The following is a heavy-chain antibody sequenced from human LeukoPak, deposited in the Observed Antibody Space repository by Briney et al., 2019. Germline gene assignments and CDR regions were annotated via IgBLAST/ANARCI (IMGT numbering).Heavy chain of an antibody. CDR3: ARHGEGGGTYYFDY. CDR2: IYYSGST. D-gene: IGHD2-15*01. V-gene: IGHV4-39*01. J-gene: IGHJ4*02. Sequence: PGGSLRLSCAASGFTFSSYWMSWIRQPPGKGLEWIGSIYYSGSTYYNPSLKSRVTISVDTSKNQFSLKLGSVTAADTAVYYCARHGEGGGTYYFDYWGQGTLVTVSS. CDR1: GFTFSSYW.